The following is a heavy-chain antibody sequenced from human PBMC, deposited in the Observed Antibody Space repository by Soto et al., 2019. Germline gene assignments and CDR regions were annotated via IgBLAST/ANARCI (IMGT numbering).Heavy chain of an antibody. CDR1: GFSLSDYY. CDR3: ARDLGYYDSSGYFDY. J-gene: IGHJ4*02. D-gene: IGHD3-22*01. Sequence: QVQLVESGGGLVKPGGSLRLSCTAAGFSLSDYYMSWIRQAPGKGLEWVSYISSSDSIIYYADSVKGRFTISRDNAKNSLYLQMNSLRAEDTAVYYCARDLGYYDSSGYFDYWGQGTLVTFCS. V-gene: IGHV3-11*01. CDR2: ISSSDSII.